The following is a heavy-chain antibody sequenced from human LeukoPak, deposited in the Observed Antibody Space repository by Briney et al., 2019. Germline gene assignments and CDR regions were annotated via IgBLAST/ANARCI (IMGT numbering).Heavy chain of an antibody. CDR1: GFTFSTYS. V-gene: IGHV3-48*02. J-gene: IGHJ1*01. CDR2: ISSSSSTI. CDR3: AKDSDYYHSSGYYYAYFQH. D-gene: IGHD3-22*01. Sequence: GRSLRLSCAASGFTFSTYSMNWVRQAPGKGLEWVSYISSSSSTIYYADSVKGRFTISRDNAKNSLYLQMNSLRDEDTAVYYCAKDSDYYHSSGYYYAYFQHWGQGTLVTVSS.